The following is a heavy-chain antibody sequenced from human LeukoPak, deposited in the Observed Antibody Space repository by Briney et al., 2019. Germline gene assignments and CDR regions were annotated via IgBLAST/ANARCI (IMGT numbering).Heavy chain of an antibody. CDR2: IYSGGST. V-gene: IGHV3-66*01. CDR1: GDSVSSNY. CDR3: ARDRSGYYVFDY. Sequence: ETLSLTCTVSGDSVSSNYMSWVRQAPGKGLEWVSVIYSGGSTYYADSVKGRFTISRDNSKNTLYLQMNSLRAEDTAVYYCARDRSGYYVFDYWGQGTLVTVSS. J-gene: IGHJ4*02. D-gene: IGHD3-22*01.